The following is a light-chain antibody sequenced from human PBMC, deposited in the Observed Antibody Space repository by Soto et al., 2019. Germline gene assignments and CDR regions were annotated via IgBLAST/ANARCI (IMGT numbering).Light chain of an antibody. CDR3: HLYGASPPT. Sequence: EVVLTQSPGTLSLSPGERATLSCRASQSVSSSDLAWYQQKPGQAPRLLISGASGRATGIPDRFSASGSGTDFTLTISRLEPEDSAVSYCHLYGASPPTFGQGTKVEI. V-gene: IGKV3-20*01. CDR1: QSVSSSD. CDR2: GAS. J-gene: IGKJ1*01.